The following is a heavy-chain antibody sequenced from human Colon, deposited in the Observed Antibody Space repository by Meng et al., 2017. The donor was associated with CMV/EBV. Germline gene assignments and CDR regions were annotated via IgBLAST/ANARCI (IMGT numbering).Heavy chain of an antibody. CDR1: GFMFSRFW. CDR3: EGQRGSSPFGF. Sequence: GESLKISCAASGFMFSRFWMTWLRQVPGRGPELVAHIKEDGSEKYFVASVKGRFTVSRDNAKNSLHLQMDSLRGDDTAVYYCEGQRGSSPFGFWGQGTLVTVSS. D-gene: IGHD3-16*01. CDR2: IKEDGSEK. V-gene: IGHV3-7*01. J-gene: IGHJ4*02.